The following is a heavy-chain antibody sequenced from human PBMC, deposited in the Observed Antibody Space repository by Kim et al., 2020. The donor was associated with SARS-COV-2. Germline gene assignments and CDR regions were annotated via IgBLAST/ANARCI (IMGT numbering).Heavy chain of an antibody. V-gene: IGHV1-69*01. D-gene: IGHD6-13*01. J-gene: IGHJ6*02. Sequence: KFQGRVTITADESTSTAYMELSSLRSEDTAVYYCARVLPQLANYYYGMDVWGQGTTVTVSS. CDR3: ARVLPQLANYYYGMDV.